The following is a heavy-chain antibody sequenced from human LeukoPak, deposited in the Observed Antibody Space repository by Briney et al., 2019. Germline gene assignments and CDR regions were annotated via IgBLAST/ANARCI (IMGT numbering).Heavy chain of an antibody. V-gene: IGHV3-7*03. CDR3: ARSRGYVDTAMVDAFDI. CDR2: IKQDGSGQ. CDR1: GFTLSNSW. D-gene: IGHD5-18*01. J-gene: IGHJ3*02. Sequence: GGSLRLSCAASGFTLSNSWMSWVRQAPGKGLEWVASIKQDGSGQYYVDSVKGRFTISKDNAKNSLYLQMNSLRAEDTAVYYCARSRGYVDTAMVDAFDIWGQGTMVTVSS.